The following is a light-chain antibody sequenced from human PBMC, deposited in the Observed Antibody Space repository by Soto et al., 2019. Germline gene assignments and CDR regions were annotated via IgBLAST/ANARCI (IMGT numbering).Light chain of an antibody. CDR3: QQDNYWPLT. V-gene: IGKV3-15*01. J-gene: IGKJ4*01. CDR2: GAS. Sequence: EIVMTQSPATLSVSPGERATLSCRASQNINKNLAWYRQKPGQGPRLLIYGASSRATGIPARFSGSGYGTGFTLTINSLQSEDFAIYYCQQDNYWPLTCGGGTKVEIK. CDR1: QNINKN.